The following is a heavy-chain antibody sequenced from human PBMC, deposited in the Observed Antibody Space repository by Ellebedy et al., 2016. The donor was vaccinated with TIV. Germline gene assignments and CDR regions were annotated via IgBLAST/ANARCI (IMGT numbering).Heavy chain of an antibody. CDR3: AREKYYYGSGSYSWGVFDL. Sequence: GGSLRLSCAASGFTFSSYEMNWVRQAPGKGLEWVSYISSSGSTIYYADSVKGRFTISRDNAKNSLYLQMNSLRAEDTAVYYCAREKYYYGSGSYSWGVFDLWGQGALVTVSS. J-gene: IGHJ5*02. CDR1: GFTFSSYE. CDR2: ISSSGSTI. V-gene: IGHV3-48*03. D-gene: IGHD3-10*01.